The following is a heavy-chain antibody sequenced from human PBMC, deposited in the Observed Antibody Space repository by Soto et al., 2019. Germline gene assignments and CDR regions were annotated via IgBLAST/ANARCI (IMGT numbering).Heavy chain of an antibody. V-gene: IGHV3-15*01. Sequence: GGSLRLSCAASGFTFSNAWMSWVRQAPGKGLEWVGRIKSKTDGGTTDYAAPVKGRFTISRDDSKNTLYLQMNSLKTEDTAVYYCTTDRGQWLGTLVHDAFDIWGQGTMVTVSS. CDR1: GFTFSNAW. D-gene: IGHD6-19*01. CDR3: TTDRGQWLGTLVHDAFDI. CDR2: IKSKTDGGTT. J-gene: IGHJ3*02.